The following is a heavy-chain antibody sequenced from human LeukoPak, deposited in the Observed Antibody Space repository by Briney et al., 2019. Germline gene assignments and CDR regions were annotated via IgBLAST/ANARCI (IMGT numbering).Heavy chain of an antibody. CDR1: GFTFSSYG. Sequence: QSEGSLRLSCAASGFTFSSYGMHWVRQAPGKGLEWVAFIRYDGSNKYYADSVKGRFTISRDNSKNTLYLQMNSLRAEDTAVYYCAKGSSGWTPFDYWGQGTLVTVSS. V-gene: IGHV3-30*02. CDR3: AKGSSGWTPFDY. CDR2: IRYDGSNK. J-gene: IGHJ4*02. D-gene: IGHD6-19*01.